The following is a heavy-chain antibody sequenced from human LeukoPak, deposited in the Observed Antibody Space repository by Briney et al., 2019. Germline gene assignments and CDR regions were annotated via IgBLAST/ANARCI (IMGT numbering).Heavy chain of an antibody. V-gene: IGHV3-74*01. Sequence: PGGSLRLSCAASGFTFSNYWVHWVRQAPGKGLVWVSHTNTDGSSTNYADSVKGRLTISRDNAKNTLYLQMNSLRAEDTAVYYCARDRFTIFGVALDPFDYWGQGTLVTVSS. CDR1: GFTFSNYW. CDR3: ARDRFTIFGVALDPFDY. J-gene: IGHJ4*02. D-gene: IGHD3-3*01. CDR2: TNTDGSST.